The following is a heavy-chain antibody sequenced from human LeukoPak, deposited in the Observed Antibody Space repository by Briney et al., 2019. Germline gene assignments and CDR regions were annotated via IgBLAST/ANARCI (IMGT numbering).Heavy chain of an antibody. V-gene: IGHV3-74*01. D-gene: IGHD4-17*01. CDR2: IKSDGSST. J-gene: IGHJ4*02. CDR1: GFTFSSYW. CDR3: ATMTTATTPTRPGNDLVY. Sequence: GGSLRLSCAATGFTFSSYWMHWVRQAPGKGLVWVSRIKSDGSSTSYADSVEGRFTISRDNVKNTLCLQMNSLRAEDTAVYYCATMTTATTPTRPGNDLVYWGQGSLVTVSS.